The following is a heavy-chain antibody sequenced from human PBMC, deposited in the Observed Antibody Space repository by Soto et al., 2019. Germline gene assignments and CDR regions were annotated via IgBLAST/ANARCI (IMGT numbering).Heavy chain of an antibody. Sequence: VQLLESGGDLVQPGGSLRLSCFAFGLILNNYARSWFGQAQGKGLEWVSTIGGTDGDSDGVPWYEDSVKGRFTISRDSSANTLFLHMDNLRAEDSALYYCVKRGRNWGAFDFWGQGTTVVVSS. V-gene: IGHV3-23*01. D-gene: IGHD7-27*01. J-gene: IGHJ3*01. CDR1: GLILNNYA. CDR3: VKRGRNWGAFDF. CDR2: IGGTDGDSDGVP.